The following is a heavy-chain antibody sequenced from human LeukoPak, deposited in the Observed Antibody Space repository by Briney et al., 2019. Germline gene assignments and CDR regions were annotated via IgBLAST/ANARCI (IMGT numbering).Heavy chain of an antibody. V-gene: IGHV4-59*01. D-gene: IGHD5-18*01. J-gene: IGHJ3*02. Sequence: PSETLSLTCAVYGGSFSGYYWNWIRQPPGKALEWLGNIYYSGSTNYNPSLKSRVTISVDTSKNQFSLKLSSVTAADTAVYYCARDGRIQLWFAFDIWGQGTMVTVSS. CDR3: ARDGRIQLWFAFDI. CDR2: IYYSGST. CDR1: GGSFSGYY.